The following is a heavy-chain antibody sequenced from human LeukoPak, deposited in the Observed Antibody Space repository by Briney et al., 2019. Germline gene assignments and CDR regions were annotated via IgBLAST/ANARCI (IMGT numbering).Heavy chain of an antibody. Sequence: GGSLRLSCAASGFTFSSYGMHWVRQAPGKGLEWVAVISYDGSNKYYADSVKGRFTISRDNSKNTLYLQMNSLRAEDTAVCYCAKDVKGFGELLGDXXXXGTLVTVSS. CDR1: GFTFSSYG. CDR3: AKDVKGFGELLGDX. CDR2: ISYDGSNK. D-gene: IGHD3-10*01. V-gene: IGHV3-30*18. J-gene: IGHJ4*02.